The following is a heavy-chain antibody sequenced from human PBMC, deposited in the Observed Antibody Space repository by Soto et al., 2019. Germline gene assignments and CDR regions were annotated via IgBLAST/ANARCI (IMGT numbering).Heavy chain of an antibody. V-gene: IGHV1-46*01. Sequence: QVQLVQSGAEVKKPGASVKVSCQASGYTFASHYIHWVRQAPGQGLEWMGVINPNGGNTRYAQRFQDRLTLTTDTPTNTVYLDLSSLSSDDTAVYYFGRDTSGLDYWGQGTLVTVSS. J-gene: IGHJ4*02. CDR1: GYTFASHY. CDR3: GRDTSGLDY. CDR2: INPNGGNT.